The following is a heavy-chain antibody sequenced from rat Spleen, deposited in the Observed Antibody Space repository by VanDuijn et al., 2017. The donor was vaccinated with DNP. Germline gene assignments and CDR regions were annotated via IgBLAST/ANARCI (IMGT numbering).Heavy chain of an antibody. Sequence: QVQLKESGPGLVQPSQTLSLTCTVSGFSLSSYTVSWVRQPPGKGLERIAAISTGGNPYYHSPLKSRLSISRDTSKSQVFLEMNNLQIEDIATYYCARDGQWDYLDYWGQGVMVTVAS. D-gene: IGHD1-1*01. CDR1: GFSLSSYT. CDR3: ARDGQWDYLDY. J-gene: IGHJ2*01. V-gene: IGHV2-6*01. CDR2: ISTGGNP.